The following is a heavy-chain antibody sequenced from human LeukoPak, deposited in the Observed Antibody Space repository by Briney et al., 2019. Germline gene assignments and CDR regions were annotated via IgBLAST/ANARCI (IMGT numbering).Heavy chain of an antibody. Sequence: GGSRRLSCAASGFTFSSYWMHWVRQAPGKGLVWVSRISSGGSSSFYADSVKGRFTISRDNAKNTLYLQVNSLRAEETAVYCCARDRFAFDVWGQGTMVTVSS. V-gene: IGHV3-74*01. J-gene: IGHJ3*01. CDR1: GFTFSSYW. CDR3: ARDRFAFDV. CDR2: ISSGGSSS.